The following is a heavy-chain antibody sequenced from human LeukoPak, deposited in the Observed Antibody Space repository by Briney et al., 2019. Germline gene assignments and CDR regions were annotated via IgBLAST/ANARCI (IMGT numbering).Heavy chain of an antibody. J-gene: IGHJ5*02. CDR2: IIPIFGTA. D-gene: IGHD1-7*01. V-gene: IGHV1-69*13. CDR3: AELLNGPRGFDP. Sequence: ASVKVSCKASGGTFSSYAISWVRQAPGQGLEWMGGIIPIFGTANYAQKFQGRVTITADESTSTAYMELSSLRSEDTAVYYCAELLNGPRGFDPWGQGTLVTVSS. CDR1: GGTFSSYA.